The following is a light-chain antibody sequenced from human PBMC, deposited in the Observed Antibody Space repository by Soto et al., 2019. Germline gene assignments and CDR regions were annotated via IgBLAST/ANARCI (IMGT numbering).Light chain of an antibody. CDR2: EVS. CDR1: SSDVGGYNH. V-gene: IGLV2-14*01. J-gene: IGLJ2*01. Sequence: QSALTQPASVSGSPGQSITISCTGSSSDVGGYNHVSWYQQHPGKAPKLTIYEVSNRPSGVSNRFSGSKSGNTASLTISGLQAEDEADYYCSSYTTSTTRIIFGGGTKLTV. CDR3: SSYTTSTTRII.